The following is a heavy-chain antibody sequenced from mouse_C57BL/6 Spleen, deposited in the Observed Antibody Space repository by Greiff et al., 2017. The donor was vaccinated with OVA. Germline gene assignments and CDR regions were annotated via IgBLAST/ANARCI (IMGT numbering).Heavy chain of an antibody. CDR3: ARELVYWYFDV. D-gene: IGHD2-2*01. Sequence: QVQLNESGAELVRPGTSVKVSCKASGYAFTNYLIEWVKQRPGQGLEWIGGITPGRGGTNYNEKFKGKATLTADKSSSTAYMHLRSLTSEDSAVYFCARELVYWYFDVWGTGTTVTVSS. V-gene: IGHV1-54*01. CDR2: ITPGRGGT. J-gene: IGHJ1*03. CDR1: GYAFTNYL.